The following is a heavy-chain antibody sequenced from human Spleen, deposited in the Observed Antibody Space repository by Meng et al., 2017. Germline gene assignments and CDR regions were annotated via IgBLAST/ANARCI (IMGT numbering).Heavy chain of an antibody. CDR2: ISISGDMT. D-gene: IGHD1-1*01. CDR1: GFTFSNSA. V-gene: IGHV3-23*01. CDR3: AKEEVPIDY. Sequence: GESLKISCAVSGFTFSNSAMSWVRQAPGKGLEWVSGISISGDMTYYADSVTGRFTVSRDNSKNTVYLQMNSLRAEDTAIYYCAKEEVPIDYWGQGTLVTVSS. J-gene: IGHJ4*02.